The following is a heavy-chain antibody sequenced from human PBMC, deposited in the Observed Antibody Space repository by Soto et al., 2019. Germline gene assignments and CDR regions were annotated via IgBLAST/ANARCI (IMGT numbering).Heavy chain of an antibody. CDR3: ARAGAAALNWFDP. CDR1: GFTCSSYS. J-gene: IGHJ5*02. V-gene: IGHV3-48*02. CDR2: MSRSSSTI. Sequence: EVQLVESGGGLVQPGGSLRLSCAASGFTCSSYSMNWVRQAPGKELEWVSYMSRSSSTIYYADSVKGRFTISRDNAKKSLYLQMNSLRDEDTAVYYCARAGAAALNWFDPWGQGTLVTVSS. D-gene: IGHD6-13*01.